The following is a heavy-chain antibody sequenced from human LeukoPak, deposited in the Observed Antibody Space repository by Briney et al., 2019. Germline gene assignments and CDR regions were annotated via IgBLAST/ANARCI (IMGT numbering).Heavy chain of an antibody. CDR3: AKTGYSSSWLGAFDI. Sequence: GGSLRLSCAASGFTFSSYGMHWVRQAPGKGLEWVAFIRYDGSNKYYADSVKGRFTISRDNSKNTLYLQMNSLRAEDTAVYYCAKTGYSSSWLGAFDIWGQGTMVTVSS. CDR2: IRYDGSNK. CDR1: GFTFSSYG. V-gene: IGHV3-30*02. J-gene: IGHJ3*02. D-gene: IGHD6-13*01.